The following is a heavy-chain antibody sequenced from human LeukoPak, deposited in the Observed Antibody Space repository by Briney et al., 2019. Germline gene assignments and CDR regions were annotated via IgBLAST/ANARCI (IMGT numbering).Heavy chain of an antibody. J-gene: IGHJ6*02. Sequence: PGGSLRLSCAASGFTFSSYSMNWVRQAPGKGLEWVSSISSSSSYIYYADSVKGRFTISRDNSKNTLYLQMNSLRAEDTAVYYCARMSARIAAAGTVGYNYYHYYGMDVWGQGTTVTVSS. V-gene: IGHV3-21*01. CDR1: GFTFSSYS. CDR2: ISSSSSYI. D-gene: IGHD6-13*01. CDR3: ARMSARIAAAGTVGYNYYHYYGMDV.